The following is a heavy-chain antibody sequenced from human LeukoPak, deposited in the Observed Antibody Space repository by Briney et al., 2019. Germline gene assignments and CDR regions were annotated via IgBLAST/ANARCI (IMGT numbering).Heavy chain of an antibody. CDR2: IKQDARDR. Sequence: GGSLRLSCAAPGFTFSSYWMTWVRQAPGKGLEWVANIKQDARDRYYVDSVRGRFTLSRDNAKNSLYLKMNSLRAEDTAVYYCATPTAGTWHFDYWGQGTLVTVSS. D-gene: IGHD1-1*01. CDR3: ATPTAGTWHFDY. V-gene: IGHV3-7*01. CDR1: GFTFSSYW. J-gene: IGHJ4*02.